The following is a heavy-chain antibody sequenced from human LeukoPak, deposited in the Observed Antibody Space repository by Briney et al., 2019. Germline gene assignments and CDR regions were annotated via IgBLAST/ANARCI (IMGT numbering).Heavy chain of an antibody. J-gene: IGHJ6*03. CDR1: GFTFSSYA. D-gene: IGHD2-15*01. CDR2: ISGSADST. Sequence: GGSLRLSCAASGFTFSSYAMSWVRQAPGKGLEWVSGISGSADSTYYADSVKGRFTISRDNSKNTLFLRMNSLRAEDTALYYCAKGRGFCSGGSCYYYYYIDVWGKGTTVTVSS. V-gene: IGHV3-23*01. CDR3: AKGRGFCSGGSCYYYYYIDV.